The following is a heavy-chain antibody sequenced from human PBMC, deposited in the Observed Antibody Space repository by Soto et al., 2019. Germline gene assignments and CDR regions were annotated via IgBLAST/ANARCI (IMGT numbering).Heavy chain of an antibody. CDR1: GGSFSGYY. Sequence: SETLSLTCAVYGGSFSGYYWSWIRQPPGKGLEWIGEINHSGSTNYNPSLKSRVTISVDTSKNQFSLKLSSVTAADTAVYYCARAQHLKNIVLMVNATRQAKNYFDYWGQGTLVTVSS. D-gene: IGHD2-8*01. CDR3: ARAQHLKNIVLMVNATRQAKNYFDY. J-gene: IGHJ4*02. CDR2: INHSGST. V-gene: IGHV4-34*01.